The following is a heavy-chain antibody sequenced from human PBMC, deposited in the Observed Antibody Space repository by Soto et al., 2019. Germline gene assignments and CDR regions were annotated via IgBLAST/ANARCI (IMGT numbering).Heavy chain of an antibody. Sequence: SETLSLTCTVSGGSISSYYWSWIRQPPGKGLEWIGYIYYSGSTNYNPSLKSRVTISVDTSKNQFSLKLSSVTAADTAVYYCARDRHSSSWFLFDYWGQGTLVTVSS. D-gene: IGHD6-13*01. J-gene: IGHJ4*02. CDR2: IYYSGST. V-gene: IGHV4-59*01. CDR3: ARDRHSSSWFLFDY. CDR1: GGSISSYY.